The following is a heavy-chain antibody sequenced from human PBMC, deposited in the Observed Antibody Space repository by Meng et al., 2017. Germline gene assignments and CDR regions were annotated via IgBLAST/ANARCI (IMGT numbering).Heavy chain of an antibody. CDR3: ARDLGAGVVTAINY. J-gene: IGHJ4*02. D-gene: IGHD2-21*02. CDR1: GYTFTSYA. V-gene: IGHV1-3*01. CDR2: INAGNGNT. Sequence: VQVGRSGAEVKKPGASVKVSFKASGYTFTSYAMHWVRQAPGQRLEWMGWINAGNGNTKYSQKFQGRVTITRDTSASTAYMELSSLRSEDTAVYYCARDLGAGVVTAINYWGQGTLVTVSS.